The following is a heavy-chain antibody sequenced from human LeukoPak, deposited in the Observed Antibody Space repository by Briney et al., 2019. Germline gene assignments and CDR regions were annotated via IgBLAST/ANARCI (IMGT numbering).Heavy chain of an antibody. J-gene: IGHJ4*02. D-gene: IGHD6-13*01. CDR2: IHYSGTT. CDR3: ARLGDGIAAADSY. V-gene: IGHV4-59*08. CDR1: GGSISTYY. Sequence: SETLSPTCTVSGGSISTYYWSWIRQPPGKGLEWIGYIHYSGTTNYNPSLKSRVTISVDTSKNQFSLKLSSVTAADTAVYYCARLGDGIAAADSYWGQGTLVTVSS.